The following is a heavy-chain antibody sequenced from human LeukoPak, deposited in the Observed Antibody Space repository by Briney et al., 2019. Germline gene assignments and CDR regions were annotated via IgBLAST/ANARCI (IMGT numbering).Heavy chain of an antibody. V-gene: IGHV4-34*01. CDR1: GGAFSGYY. Sequence: PSETLSLTCAVYGGAFSGYYWSWIRQPPGKGLEWIGEINHSGSTNYNPSLKSRVTISVDTSKNQFSLKLSSVTAADTAVYYCARDLVAFDIWGQGTMVTVSS. CDR2: INHSGST. D-gene: IGHD6-6*01. CDR3: ARDLVAFDI. J-gene: IGHJ3*02.